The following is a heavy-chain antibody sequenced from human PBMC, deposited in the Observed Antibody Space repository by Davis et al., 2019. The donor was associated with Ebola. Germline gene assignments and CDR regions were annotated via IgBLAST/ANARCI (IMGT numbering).Heavy chain of an antibody. CDR1: GFTFSSYA. D-gene: IGHD5-18*01. V-gene: IGHV3-74*01. J-gene: IGHJ4*02. CDR3: AREGRGYSYGGEPYFDY. CDR2: INSDGSST. Sequence: HTGGSLRLSCAASGFTFSSYAMSWVRQAPGKGLVWVSRINSDGSSTSYADSVKGRFTISRDNAKNTLYLQMNSLRAEDTAVYYCAREGRGYSYGGEPYFDYWGQGTLVTVSS.